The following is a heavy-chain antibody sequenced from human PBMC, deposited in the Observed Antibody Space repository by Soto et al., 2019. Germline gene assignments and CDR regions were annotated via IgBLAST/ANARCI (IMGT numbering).Heavy chain of an antibody. CDR2: IWYDGSNK. CDR3: ARDLGGGYVVYYYGMDV. Sequence: GGSLRLSCAASGFTFSSYGMHWVRQAPGKGLEWVAVIWYDGSNKYYADSVKGRFTISRDNSKNTLYLQMNSLRAEDTAVYYCARDLGGGYVVYYYGMDVWGQGTTVTVS. V-gene: IGHV3-33*01. D-gene: IGHD5-12*01. CDR1: GFTFSSYG. J-gene: IGHJ6*02.